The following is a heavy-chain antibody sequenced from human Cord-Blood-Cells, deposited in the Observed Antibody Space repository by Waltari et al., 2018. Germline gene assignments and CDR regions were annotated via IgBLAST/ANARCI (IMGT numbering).Heavy chain of an antibody. CDR1: GSTVISYG. J-gene: IGHJ4*02. CDR3: AREGRFLEWLFDY. Sequence: QVRLVQSGAEVKKPGAAVKVSCPASGSTVISYGISWVRPAPGQGLEWMGWISAYNGNTNYAQKLQGRVTMTTDTSTSTAYMELRSLRSDDTAVYYCAREGRFLEWLFDYWGQGTLVTVSS. D-gene: IGHD3-3*01. CDR2: ISAYNGNT. V-gene: IGHV1-18*04.